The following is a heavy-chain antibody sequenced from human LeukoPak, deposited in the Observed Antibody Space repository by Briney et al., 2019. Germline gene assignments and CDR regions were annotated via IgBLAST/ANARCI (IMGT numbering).Heavy chain of an antibody. CDR2: IYYSGST. CDR3: ARLGPCGSDCFSWDY. J-gene: IGHJ4*02. V-gene: IGHV4-31*03. CDR1: GGSISSGGYY. Sequence: PSETLSLTCTVSGGSISSGGYYWSWIRQHPGKGLEWIGYIYYSGSTNYNPSLESRVTISVHTSKNQFALKLSSVTAADTAVYYCARLGPCGSDCFSWDYWGQGTLVTVYS. D-gene: IGHD2-21*02.